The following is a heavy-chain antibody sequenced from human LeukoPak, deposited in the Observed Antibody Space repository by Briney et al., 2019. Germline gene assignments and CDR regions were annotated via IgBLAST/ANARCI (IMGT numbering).Heavy chain of an antibody. J-gene: IGHJ4*02. CDR3: ARADFWSGYSFDY. CDR2: ISSSSSTI. V-gene: IGHV3-48*04. Sequence: GGSLRLSCAASGFTFSSYAMHWVRQAPGKGLEWVSYISSSSSTIYYADSVKGRFTISRDNAKNSLYLQMNSLRAEDTAVYYCARADFWSGYSFDYWGQGTLVTVSS. D-gene: IGHD3-3*01. CDR1: GFTFSSYA.